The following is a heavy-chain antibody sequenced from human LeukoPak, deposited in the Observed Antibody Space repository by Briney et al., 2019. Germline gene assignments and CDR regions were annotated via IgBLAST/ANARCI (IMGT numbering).Heavy chain of an antibody. CDR2: ISGSGGST. D-gene: IGHD3-10*01. CDR1: GFTFNNYG. CDR3: AKDKLDYGSGSY. J-gene: IGHJ4*02. Sequence: GGSLRLSCAASGFTFNNYGMSWVRQAPGKGLEWVSGISGSGGSTYYADSVKGRFTISRDNSKNTLCLQVNSLRAEDTAVYYCAKDKLDYGSGSYWGQGTLVTVSS. V-gene: IGHV3-23*01.